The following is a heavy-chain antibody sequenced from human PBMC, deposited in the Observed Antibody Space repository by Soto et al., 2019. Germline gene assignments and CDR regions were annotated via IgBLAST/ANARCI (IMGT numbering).Heavy chain of an antibody. D-gene: IGHD4-17*01. CDR3: ARDDYGDYAYYYGMDV. J-gene: IGHJ6*02. CDR1: GYTFTSYA. V-gene: IGHV1-3*01. CDR2: INAGNGNT. Sequence: GASVKVSCKASGYTFTSYAMHWVRQAPGQRLEWMGWINAGNGNTKYSQKFQGRVTITRDTSASTAYMELSSLRSEDTAVYYCARDDYGDYAYYYGMDVWGQGTTVTVS.